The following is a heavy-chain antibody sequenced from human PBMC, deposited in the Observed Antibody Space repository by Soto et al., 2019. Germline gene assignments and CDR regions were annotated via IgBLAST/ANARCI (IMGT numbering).Heavy chain of an antibody. J-gene: IGHJ4*02. CDR1: GFTFSSYA. CDR3: AKDHRYYDSSGYSDFDY. CDR2: ISGSGGST. Sequence: GGSLRLSCAASGFTFSSYAMSWVRQAPGKGLEWVSAISGSGGSTYYADSVKGRFTISRDNSKNTLYLQMNSLRAEDTAVYYCAKDHRYYDSSGYSDFDYWGQGTLVTVSS. D-gene: IGHD3-22*01. V-gene: IGHV3-23*01.